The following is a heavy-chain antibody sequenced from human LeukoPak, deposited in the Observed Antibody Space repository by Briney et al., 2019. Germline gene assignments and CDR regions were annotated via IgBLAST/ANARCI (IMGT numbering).Heavy chain of an antibody. J-gene: IGHJ4*02. CDR3: AREGAPQLSSYFDR. D-gene: IGHD1-1*01. Sequence: ASVKVSCKSSGYTFTAYYIHWVRQAPGQGLEGMGWINPNTGGTNFAQRFQGRVTMTRDTSINTAYMELSSLRSDDTAMYYCAREGAPQLSSYFDRWGQGTLVSVS. CDR1: GYTFTAYY. V-gene: IGHV1-2*02. CDR2: INPNTGGT.